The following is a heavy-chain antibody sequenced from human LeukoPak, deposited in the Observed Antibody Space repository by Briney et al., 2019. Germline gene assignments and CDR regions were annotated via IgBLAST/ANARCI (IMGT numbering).Heavy chain of an antibody. CDR3: ARDDYGDNYGMDV. V-gene: IGHV3-23*01. D-gene: IGHD4-17*01. CDR2: ITGSGGST. CDR1: GFTFSSYG. J-gene: IGHJ6*02. Sequence: PGRSLRLSCAASGFTFSSYGMHWVRRAPGKGLEWVSAITGSGGSTYYADSVKGRFTISRDNSKNTLYLQMNSLRAEDTAVYYCARDDYGDNYGMDVWGQGTTVTVSS.